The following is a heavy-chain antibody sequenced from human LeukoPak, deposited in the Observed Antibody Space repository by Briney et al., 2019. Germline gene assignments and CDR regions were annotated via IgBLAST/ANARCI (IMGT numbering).Heavy chain of an antibody. J-gene: IGHJ5*02. V-gene: IGHV5-10-1*01. Sequence: LGESLKISCKGSGYSFTSYWISWVRQMPGKGLEWMGRIDPSDSYTNYSPSFQGHVTISADKSISTAYLQWSSLKASDTAMYYCARLVVGAINWFDPWGQGTLVTVSP. CDR1: GYSFTSYW. CDR2: IDPSDSYT. D-gene: IGHD1-26*01. CDR3: ARLVVGAINWFDP.